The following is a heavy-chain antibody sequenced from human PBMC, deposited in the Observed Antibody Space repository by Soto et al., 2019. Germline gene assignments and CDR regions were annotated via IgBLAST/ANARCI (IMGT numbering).Heavy chain of an antibody. CDR1: GFTFSNYV. V-gene: IGHV3-23*01. D-gene: IGHD6-13*01. CDR2: IGGAGDNT. Sequence: EMQVLESGGGLVQPGGSLRLSCAASGFTFSNYVMNWVRQAPGKGLECVSAIGGAGDNTNYAESVKGRFTISRDNSKNTLYLQMTSLRAEDTAVYYCAVVPSLRYSSSWLDFWGQGALVTVSS. CDR3: AVVPSLRYSSSWLDF. J-gene: IGHJ5*01.